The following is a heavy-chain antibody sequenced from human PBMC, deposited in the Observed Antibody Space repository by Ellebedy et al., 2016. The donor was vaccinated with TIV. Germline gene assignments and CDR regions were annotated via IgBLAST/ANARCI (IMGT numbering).Heavy chain of an antibody. V-gene: IGHV3-53*01. CDR1: GFSVTNNY. Sequence: GESLKISCAASGFSVTNNYMSWVRQAPGQGLEWVSLIYAGGTTNYADSGKGRFTISRDTSNNTVHLEMNSLRAEETAIYYCARVDILGWYYFDSWGQGTLVTVSS. D-gene: IGHD3-9*01. J-gene: IGHJ4*02. CDR2: IYAGGTT. CDR3: ARVDILGWYYFDS.